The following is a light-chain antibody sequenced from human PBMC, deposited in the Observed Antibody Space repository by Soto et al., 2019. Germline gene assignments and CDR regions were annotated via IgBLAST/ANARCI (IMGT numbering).Light chain of an antibody. V-gene: IGLV2-11*01. CDR1: SSDVGGYDY. CDR3: CSYAGSYSLV. Sequence: QSALTQPRSVSGSPGQSVTMSCTGTSSDVGGYDYVSWYQQHPGKAPKVMIYDVSERPSGVPDRFSGSKSGNTASLTISGLQAEDEGDYYCCSYAGSYSLVFGGGTKLTVL. J-gene: IGLJ3*02. CDR2: DVS.